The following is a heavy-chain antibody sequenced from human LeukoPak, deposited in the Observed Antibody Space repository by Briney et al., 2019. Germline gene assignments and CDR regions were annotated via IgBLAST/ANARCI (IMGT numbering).Heavy chain of an antibody. CDR3: AGAPAGGSDWLSPFDY. CDR1: GVSISSTTLY. D-gene: IGHD3-9*01. J-gene: IGHJ4*02. CDR2: IYYSGTT. Sequence: SETLSLTCTVPGVSISSTTLYWGWVRQSPGKGLEWIATIYYSGTTYYNPSLKSRVTISVDTSMNQFSLKLTSVTAADTAIYYCAGAPAGGSDWLSPFDYWGQGTLVTVSS. V-gene: IGHV4-39*01.